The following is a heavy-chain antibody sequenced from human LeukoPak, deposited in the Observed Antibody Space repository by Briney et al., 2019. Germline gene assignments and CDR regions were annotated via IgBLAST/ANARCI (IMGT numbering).Heavy chain of an antibody. Sequence: GGSLRLSCAASGFTVSSNYMSWVRPAPGKGLEWVSVIYSGGSTYYADSVKGRFTISRDNSKNTLYLQMNSLRAEDTAVYYCGRGSGDYYYGMDVWGQGTTVTVSS. V-gene: IGHV3-66*01. CDR1: GFTVSSNY. CDR3: GRGSGDYYYGMDV. CDR2: IYSGGST. D-gene: IGHD1-26*01. J-gene: IGHJ6*02.